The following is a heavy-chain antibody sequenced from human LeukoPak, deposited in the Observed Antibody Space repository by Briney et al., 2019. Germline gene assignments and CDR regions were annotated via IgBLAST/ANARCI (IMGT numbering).Heavy chain of an antibody. Sequence: GESLKISCKGSGYSFTDYWIGWVRQMPGKGLEWMGFIYPGDSDTKYSPSFQGQVTISADKSISTAYLQWSSLKASDTAMYYCARQSLHSYTLDYWGQGTLVTVSS. CDR3: ARQSLHSYTLDY. CDR1: GYSFTDYW. CDR2: IYPGDSDT. J-gene: IGHJ4*02. D-gene: IGHD1-26*01. V-gene: IGHV5-51*01.